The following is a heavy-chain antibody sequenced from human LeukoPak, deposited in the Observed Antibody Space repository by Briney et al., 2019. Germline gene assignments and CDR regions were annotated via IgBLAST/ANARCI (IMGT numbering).Heavy chain of an antibody. V-gene: IGHV1-46*01. CDR1: GYTFTSYY. D-gene: IGHD2-2*01. CDR2: INPSGGST. Sequence: ASVKVSCKASGYTFTSYYMHWVRQAPGQGLEWMGIINPSGGSTSYAQKFQGRVTMTRDTSISTAYMELSRLRSDDTAVYYCARDPPYCSSTSCHVWFDPWGQGTLVTVSS. J-gene: IGHJ5*02. CDR3: ARDPPYCSSTSCHVWFDP.